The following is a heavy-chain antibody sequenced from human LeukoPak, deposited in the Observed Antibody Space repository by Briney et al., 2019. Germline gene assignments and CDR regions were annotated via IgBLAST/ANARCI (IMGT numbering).Heavy chain of an antibody. J-gene: IGHJ5*02. Sequence: ASVKVSCKASGYMFPSYRVTWVRQAPGQGLEWMGWISAYNGNTNYAQKLQGRVTMTTDTSTSTAYMELRSLRSDDTAVYYCARVYWFGELLYTRFDPWGQGTLVTVSS. CDR3: ARVYWFGELLYTRFDP. CDR1: GYMFPSYR. D-gene: IGHD3-10*01. V-gene: IGHV1-18*01. CDR2: ISAYNGNT.